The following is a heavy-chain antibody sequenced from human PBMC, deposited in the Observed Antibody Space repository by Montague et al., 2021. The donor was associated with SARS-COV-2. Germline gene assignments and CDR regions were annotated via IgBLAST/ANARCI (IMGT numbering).Heavy chain of an antibody. CDR3: ARGTIRGVTTPFDY. D-gene: IGHD3-10*01. CDR2: IYYSGTT. CDR1: SGSIISSVYY. Sequence: SETLSLTCTVSSGSIISSVYYWGWIRQPPGKELEWIGNIYYSGTTYYNPSLQSRGTISVDTSKNHLTLRLSSVTAADTAVYFCARGTIRGVTTPFDYWGQGSKVTVSS. J-gene: IGHJ4*01. V-gene: IGHV4-39*02.